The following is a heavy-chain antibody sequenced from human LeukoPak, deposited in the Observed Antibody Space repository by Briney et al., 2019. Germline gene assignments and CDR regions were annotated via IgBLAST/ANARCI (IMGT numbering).Heavy chain of an antibody. CDR3: AKDSEYSSSSGFDY. D-gene: IGHD6-6*01. J-gene: IGHJ4*02. Sequence: PGRSLRLSCAASGFTFDDYAMHWVRQAPGKGLEWVSGIRWNSGSIGYADSVKGRFTISRDNAKNSLYLQMNSLRAEDMALYYCAKDSEYSSSSGFDYWGQGTLVTVSS. CDR1: GFTFDDYA. CDR2: IRWNSGSI. V-gene: IGHV3-9*03.